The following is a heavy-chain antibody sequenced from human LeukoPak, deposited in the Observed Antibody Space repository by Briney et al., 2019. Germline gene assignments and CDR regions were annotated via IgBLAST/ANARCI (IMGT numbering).Heavy chain of an antibody. V-gene: IGHV1-2*04. CDR2: INPNSGGT. CDR1: GYTFTGYY. Sequence: ASVKVSCKASGYTFTGYYMHWVRQAPGQGLEWMGWINPNSGGTNYAQKFQGWVTMTRDTSISTAYMELSRLRSDDTAVYYCARARGPSSSWYGDYWGQGTLVTVSS. J-gene: IGHJ4*02. D-gene: IGHD6-13*01. CDR3: ARARGPSSSWYGDY.